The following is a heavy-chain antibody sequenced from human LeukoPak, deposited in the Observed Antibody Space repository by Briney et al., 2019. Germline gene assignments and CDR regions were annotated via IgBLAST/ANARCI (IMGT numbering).Heavy chain of an antibody. J-gene: IGHJ6*03. CDR1: GGTFSSYA. D-gene: IGHD2-15*01. V-gene: IGHV1-69*01. CDR3: ATGSGPLYYYYMDV. CDR2: IIPIFGTA. Sequence: ASVKVSCKASGGTFSSYAISWVRQAPGQGLEWMGGIIPIFGTANYAQKFQGRVTITADESTSTAYMELSSLRSEDTAVYYCATGSGPLYYYYMDVWGKGTTVTVSS.